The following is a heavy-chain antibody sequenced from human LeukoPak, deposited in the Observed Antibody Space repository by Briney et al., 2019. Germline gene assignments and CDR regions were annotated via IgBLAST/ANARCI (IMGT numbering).Heavy chain of an antibody. Sequence: GGSLRLSCAASGFTSSSYWMGWVRQAPGKGLEWVANIKQDGSEKYYVDSVKGRFTISRDNAKNSLYLQMNSLRAEDTAVYYCAKMIVGATGGWGQGTLVTVSS. CDR2: IKQDGSEK. CDR3: AKMIVGATGG. J-gene: IGHJ4*02. V-gene: IGHV3-7*01. CDR1: GFTSSSYW. D-gene: IGHD1-26*01.